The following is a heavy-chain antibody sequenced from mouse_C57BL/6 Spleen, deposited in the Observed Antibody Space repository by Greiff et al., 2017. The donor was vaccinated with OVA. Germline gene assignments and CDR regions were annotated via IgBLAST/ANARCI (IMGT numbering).Heavy chain of an antibody. J-gene: IGHJ4*01. CDR2: IDPETGGT. CDR1: GYTFTDYE. Sequence: QVQLQQSGAELVRPGASVTLSCKASGYTFTDYEMHWVKQTPVHGLEWIGAIDPETGGTAYNQKFKGKAILTADKSSSTAYMELRSLTSEDSAVYYCTRYDYDDLYNAMDYWGQGTSVTVSS. CDR3: TRYDYDDLYNAMDY. D-gene: IGHD2-4*01. V-gene: IGHV1-15*01.